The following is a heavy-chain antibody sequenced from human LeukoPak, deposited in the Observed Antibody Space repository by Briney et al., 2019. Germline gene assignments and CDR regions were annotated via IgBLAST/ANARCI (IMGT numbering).Heavy chain of an antibody. CDR1: GGSFSGYY. V-gene: IGHV4-34*01. CDR2: INHSGST. CDR3: ARDGITIFGVGP. Sequence: SETLSLTRAVYGGSFSGYYWSWIRQPPGKGLEWIGEINHSGSTNYNPSLKSRVTISVDTSKNQFSLKLSSVTAADTAVYYCARDGITIFGVGPWGQGTLVTVSS. J-gene: IGHJ5*02. D-gene: IGHD3-3*01.